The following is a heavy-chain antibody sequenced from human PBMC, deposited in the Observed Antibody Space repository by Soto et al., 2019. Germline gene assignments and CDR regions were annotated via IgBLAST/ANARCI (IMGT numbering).Heavy chain of an antibody. D-gene: IGHD3-22*01. CDR2: NRGKDNSDET. J-gene: IGHJ4*02. CDR1: GLTFSGSA. V-gene: IGHV3-73*01. CDR3: TSHPPDDMIRK. Sequence: GGSLRLSCDASGLTFSGSAMHWVSPAGGKELEWGGRNRGKDNSDETAYAASVKGRYTISRDESNNTAYLQMNSLKTEDTAVYYCTSHPPDDMIRKWGQGAQVTVSS.